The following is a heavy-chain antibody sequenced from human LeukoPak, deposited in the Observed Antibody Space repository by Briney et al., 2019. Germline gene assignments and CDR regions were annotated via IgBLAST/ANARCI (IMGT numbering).Heavy chain of an antibody. J-gene: IGHJ3*02. D-gene: IGHD3-22*01. CDR3: ARGNNYYYDSSGYWDAFDI. CDR1: GFTFSSYG. Sequence: GGSLRLSCAASGFTFSSYGMHWVRQAPGKGLEWVAVIWSDGSNKYYADSVKGRFTISRDNSKNTLYLQMNSLRVEDTAVYYCARGNNYYYDSSGYWDAFDIWGQGTMVTVSS. CDR2: IWSDGSNK. V-gene: IGHV3-33*01.